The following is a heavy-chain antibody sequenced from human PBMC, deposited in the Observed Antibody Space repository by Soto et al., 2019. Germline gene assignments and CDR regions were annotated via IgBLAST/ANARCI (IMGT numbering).Heavy chain of an antibody. J-gene: IGHJ6*02. CDR1: GFTFSSYG. CDR2: ISYDGSNK. D-gene: IGHD3-3*01. CDR3: ARGKYYDFWSGYYYGMDV. V-gene: IGHV3-30*03. Sequence: QVQLVESGGGVVQPGRSLRLSCAASGFTFSSYGMHWVRQAPGKGLEWVAVISYDGSNKYYADSVKGRFTISRDNSKNTLYLQMTSLRAEDTAVYYCARGKYYDFWSGYYYGMDVWGQGTTVTVSS.